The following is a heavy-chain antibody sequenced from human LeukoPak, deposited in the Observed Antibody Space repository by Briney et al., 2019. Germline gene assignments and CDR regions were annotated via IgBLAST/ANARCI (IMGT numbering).Heavy chain of an antibody. CDR1: GFTFSSYA. Sequence: PGGSLRLSCAASGFTFSSYAMTWVRQAPGKGLEWVSAISGSGGTTYYADSVKGRFTISRDNSKNTLYLRMNSLRAEDTAVYYCAKAMAPTTVVTPVDYWGQGTLVTVSS. D-gene: IGHD4-23*01. J-gene: IGHJ4*02. CDR2: ISGSGGTT. V-gene: IGHV3-23*01. CDR3: AKAMAPTTVVTPVDY.